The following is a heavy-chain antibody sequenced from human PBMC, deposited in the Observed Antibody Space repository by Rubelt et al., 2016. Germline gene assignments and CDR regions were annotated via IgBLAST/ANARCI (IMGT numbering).Heavy chain of an antibody. J-gene: IGHJ4*02. CDR3: AREITGNLYYFDY. CDR1: GGSISSYY. CDR2: IYTSGST. V-gene: IGHV4-4*07. Sequence: QAQLQESGPGLVRPSETLSLTCTVSGGSISSYYWSWIRQPAGKGLEWIGRIYTSGSTNSNPSLKSRVTIVVDTSKNQFSLKLSSVTAADTAVYYCAREITGNLYYFDYWGQGTLVTVSS. D-gene: IGHD3-16*01.